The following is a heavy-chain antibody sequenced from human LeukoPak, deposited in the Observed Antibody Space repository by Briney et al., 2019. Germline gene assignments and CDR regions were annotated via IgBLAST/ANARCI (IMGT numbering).Heavy chain of an antibody. D-gene: IGHD3-22*01. CDR1: GGSISSYY. V-gene: IGHV4-59*08. CDR2: IYYSGST. J-gene: IGHJ4*02. Sequence: PSETLSLTCTVSGGSISSYYWSWIRQPPGKGLEWIGYIYYSGSTNYNPSLKSRVTISVDTSKNQFSLKLSSVTAADTAVYYCARQGWGSGYWLDYWGQGTLVTVSS. CDR3: ARQGWGSGYWLDY.